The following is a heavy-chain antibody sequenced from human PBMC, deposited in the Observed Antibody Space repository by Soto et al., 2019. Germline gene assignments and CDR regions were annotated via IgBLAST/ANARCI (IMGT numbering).Heavy chain of an antibody. D-gene: IGHD3-22*01. CDR2: IYSGGST. CDR1: GFTVSSNY. J-gene: IGHJ6*02. CDR3: ARWRLLVGQGMDV. V-gene: IGHV3-53*01. Sequence: VGSLRLSCAASGFTVSSNYMSWVRQAPGKGLEWVSVIYSGGSTYYADSVKGRFTISRDNSKNTLYLQMNSLRAEDTAVYYCARWRLLVGQGMDVWGQGTTVTVSS.